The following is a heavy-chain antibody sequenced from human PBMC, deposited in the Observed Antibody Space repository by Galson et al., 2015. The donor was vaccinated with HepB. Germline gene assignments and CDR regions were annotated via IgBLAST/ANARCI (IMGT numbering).Heavy chain of an antibody. CDR2: IRSKAYGETT. J-gene: IGHJ3*02. D-gene: IGHD3-16*02. CDR1: GFNFGDYA. Sequence: SLRLSCAASGFNFGDYALSWFRQAPGKGLEWVGFIRSKAYGETTEYAASVKGRFTISRVDSKSIAYLQMNSLKTEETAVYFCTRGRKNFGGVIVISFDIWGQGTMVTVSS. V-gene: IGHV3-49*03. CDR3: TRGRKNFGGVIVISFDI.